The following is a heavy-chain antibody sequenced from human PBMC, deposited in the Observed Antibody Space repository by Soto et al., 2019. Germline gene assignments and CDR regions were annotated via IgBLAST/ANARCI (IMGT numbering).Heavy chain of an antibody. J-gene: IGHJ3*02. CDR1: GFTFSSYS. D-gene: IGHD6-19*01. CDR3: ARVDIAVAGTIDAFDI. CDR2: ISSSSSTR. V-gene: IGHV3-48*01. Sequence: EVQLVESGGGLVQPGGSLRLSCAASGFTFSSYSMNWVRQAPGKGLEWVSYISSSSSTRYYADSVKGRFTISRDNAKNSLYLQMNSLRAEDTAVYYCARVDIAVAGTIDAFDIWGQGTMVTVSS.